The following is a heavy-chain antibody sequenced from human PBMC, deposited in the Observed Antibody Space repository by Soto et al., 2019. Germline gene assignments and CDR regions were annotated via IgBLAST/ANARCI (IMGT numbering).Heavy chain of an antibody. D-gene: IGHD3-22*01. CDR3: ASLYYDSSGYYWAEYFHH. CDR1: GGSISSRNW. V-gene: IGHV4-4*02. Sequence: SETLSLTCAVSGGSISSRNWWGWVRQPPGKGLEWVGEVYHRGSTNFNPSLKSRLTISLDKSKNQFFLKLSSVTAADTAVYYCASLYYDSSGYYWAEYFHHWGQGTLVTVSS. J-gene: IGHJ1*01. CDR2: VYHRGST.